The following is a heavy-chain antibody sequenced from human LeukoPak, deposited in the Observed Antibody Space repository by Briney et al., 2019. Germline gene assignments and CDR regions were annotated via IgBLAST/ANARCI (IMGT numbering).Heavy chain of an antibody. Sequence: ASVKVSCKASGYTFTSYGISWVRQAPGQGLEWMGWISAYNGNTNYAQKLQGRVTMTTDTSTSTAYMELRSLRSDDTAVYYCARDQNDYDILTGYLYVPDAFDIWGQGTVVTVSS. CDR2: ISAYNGNT. J-gene: IGHJ3*02. D-gene: IGHD3-9*01. CDR3: ARDQNDYDILTGYLYVPDAFDI. CDR1: GYTFTSYG. V-gene: IGHV1-18*01.